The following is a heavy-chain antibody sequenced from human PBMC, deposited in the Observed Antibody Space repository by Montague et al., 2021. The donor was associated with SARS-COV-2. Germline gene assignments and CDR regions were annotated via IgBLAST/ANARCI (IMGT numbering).Heavy chain of an antibody. V-gene: IGHV6-1*01. D-gene: IGHD6-13*01. CDR3: ARGSQVGSWPPTDSGMDV. CDR1: GDSVSSNSAA. CDR2: THYRSKWHN. Sequence: CAISGDSVSSNSAAWKWIRQSPSRGLEWLGRTHYRSKWHNDYAESVKSRITINPDTSKNQISLQLNSVTPEDTAVYYCARGSQVGSWPPTDSGMDVWGQGIKVTVSS. J-gene: IGHJ6*02.